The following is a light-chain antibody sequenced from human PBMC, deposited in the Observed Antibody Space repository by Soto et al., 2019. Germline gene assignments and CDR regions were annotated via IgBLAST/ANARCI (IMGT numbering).Light chain of an antibody. CDR1: QSISSW. J-gene: IGKJ1*01. Sequence: DIQMTQSPSTLSASVGDRVTITCRASQSISSWLAWYQQKPGKAPKLLIYDASSLESGVPSRFSGSGSGTEFTLTISSLQPDDFATYYCQQYNSSYQTFGQGTKVDIK. V-gene: IGKV1-5*01. CDR3: QQYNSSYQT. CDR2: DAS.